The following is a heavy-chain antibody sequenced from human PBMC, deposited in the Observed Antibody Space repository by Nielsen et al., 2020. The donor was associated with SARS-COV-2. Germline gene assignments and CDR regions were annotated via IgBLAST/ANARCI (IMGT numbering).Heavy chain of an antibody. V-gene: IGHV3-9*01. CDR2: ISWNSGSI. J-gene: IGHJ4*02. CDR3: AKASGYGDYDY. CDR1: GFQFRDWS. Sequence: SLKISCATSGFQFRDWSMEWVRQAPGKGLEWVSGISWNSGSIGYADSVKGRFTISRDNAKNSLYLQMNSLRAEDTALYYCAKASGYGDYDYWGQGTLVTVSS. D-gene: IGHD4-17*01.